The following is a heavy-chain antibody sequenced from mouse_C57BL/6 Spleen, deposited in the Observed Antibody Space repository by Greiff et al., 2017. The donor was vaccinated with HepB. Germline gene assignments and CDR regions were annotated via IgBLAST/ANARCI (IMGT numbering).Heavy chain of an antibody. CDR3: TRTGKEGYFDY. V-gene: IGHV6-6*01. D-gene: IGHD4-1*01. CDR1: GFTFSDAW. CDR2: IRNKANNHAT. J-gene: IGHJ2*01. Sequence: EVNLVESGGGLVQPGGSMKLSCAASGFTFSDAWMDWVRQSPEKGLEWVAEIRNKANNHATYYAESVKGRFTISRDDSKSSVYLQMNSLRAEDTGIYYCTRTGKEGYFDYWGQGTTLTVSS.